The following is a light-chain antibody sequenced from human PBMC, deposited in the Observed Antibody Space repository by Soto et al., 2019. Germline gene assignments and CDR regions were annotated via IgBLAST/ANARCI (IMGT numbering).Light chain of an antibody. CDR1: SSDVGSYNL. CDR2: EGS. V-gene: IGLV2-23*01. Sequence: SVLPQXASVSGSPGQSITISCTGTSSDVGSYNLVSWYQQHPGKAPKLMIYEGSKWPSGVSNRFSGSKSGNTASLTISGLQAEDEADYYCCSYAGSSTYVFGTGTKVTVL. CDR3: CSYAGSSTYV. J-gene: IGLJ1*01.